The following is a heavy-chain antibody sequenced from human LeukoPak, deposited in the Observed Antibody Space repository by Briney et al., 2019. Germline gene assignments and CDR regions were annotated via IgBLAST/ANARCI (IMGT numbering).Heavy chain of an antibody. Sequence: GGSLRLSCAASGFTFSSYAMHWVRQAPGKGLEWVAVISYDGSNKYYADSVKGRFTISRDNSKNTLYLQMNSLRAGDTAVYYCARGGRRYDFDYWGQGTLVTVSS. V-gene: IGHV3-30-3*01. J-gene: IGHJ4*02. CDR1: GFTFSSYA. CDR3: ARGGRRYDFDY. CDR2: ISYDGSNK. D-gene: IGHD1-14*01.